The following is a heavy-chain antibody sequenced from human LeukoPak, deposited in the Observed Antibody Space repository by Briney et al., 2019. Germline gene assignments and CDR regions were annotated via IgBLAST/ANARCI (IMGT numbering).Heavy chain of an antibody. CDR3: ARGPLEYCSGGSCYSGRNWFDP. J-gene: IGHJ5*02. D-gene: IGHD2-15*01. V-gene: IGHV1-2*02. Sequence: LRASVKVSCKASGYSFTGYYLHWVRQAPGQGLEWMGWINPNSGDTNYAQKFQGSVTMTRDTSISTAYTNLRRLTSDDTAVYYCARGPLEYCSGGSCYSGRNWFDPWGQGTLVTVSS. CDR1: GYSFTGYY. CDR2: INPNSGDT.